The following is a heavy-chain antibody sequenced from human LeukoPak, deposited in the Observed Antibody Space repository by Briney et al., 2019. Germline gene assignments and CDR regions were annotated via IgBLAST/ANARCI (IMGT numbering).Heavy chain of an antibody. D-gene: IGHD3-9*01. CDR2: IYYSGST. CDR3: ARQYYDILGGPFDY. J-gene: IGHJ4*02. V-gene: IGHV4-39*01. Sequence: SETLSLTCTVSGGSISSSSYYWGWIRQPPGKGLEWIGSIYYSGSTYYNPPLKSRVTISVDTSKNQFSLKLSSVTAADTAVYYCARQYYDILGGPFDYWGQGTLVTVSS. CDR1: GGSISSSSYY.